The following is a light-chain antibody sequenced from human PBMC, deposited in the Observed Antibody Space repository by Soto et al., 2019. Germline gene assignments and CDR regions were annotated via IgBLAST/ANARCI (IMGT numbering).Light chain of an antibody. CDR1: QSVSAGY. J-gene: IGKJ4*01. CDR2: GAS. CDR3: QQYGPPLT. Sequence: EMVLTQSPGTLSLSPGERATLSCRASQSVSAGYLAWYQQKPGQSPRLLINGASSRATGIPDRFSGSGSGTYFTLTISRLEPEDFAVYYCQQYGPPLTFGGGTKVEIK. V-gene: IGKV3-20*01.